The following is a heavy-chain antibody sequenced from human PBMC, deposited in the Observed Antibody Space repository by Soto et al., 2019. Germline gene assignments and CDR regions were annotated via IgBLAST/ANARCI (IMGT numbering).Heavy chain of an antibody. D-gene: IGHD6-19*01. CDR3: ARLIGRWLDFDY. V-gene: IGHV1-18*01. CDR1: GYTFTSYG. CDR2: ISAYNGNT. Sequence: ASVKVSCKASGYTFTSYGISWVRQAPGQGLEWMGWISAYNGNTNYAQKLQGRVTMTTDTSTSTASMELRSLRSDDTAVYYCARLIGRWLDFDYWGQGTLVTVSS. J-gene: IGHJ4*02.